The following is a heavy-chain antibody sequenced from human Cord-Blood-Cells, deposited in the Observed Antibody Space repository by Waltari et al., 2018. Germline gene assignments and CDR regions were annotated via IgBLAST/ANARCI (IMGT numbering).Heavy chain of an antibody. D-gene: IGHD3-10*01. CDR1: GGTFSSYA. J-gene: IGHJ4*02. V-gene: IGHV1-69*06. CDR3: ARELVGYLDN. Sequence: QVQLVQSGAAVKKPGSSVQVSCQASGGTFSSYAISWVRQAPGQGLEWMGGISPIFGTAKDAQKFQGRVTSTAYKTARTAYRELSSLRSEETAVYYCARELVGYLDNWGQGTLVTVSS. CDR2: ISPIFGTA.